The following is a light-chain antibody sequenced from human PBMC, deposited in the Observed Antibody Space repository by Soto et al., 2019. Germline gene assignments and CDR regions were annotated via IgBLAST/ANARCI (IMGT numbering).Light chain of an antibody. V-gene: IGLV2-14*01. J-gene: IGLJ2*01. CDR2: EVS. CDR3: SSYTNSSTYVV. Sequence: QSVLTQPASVSGSPGQSITISCTGTSSDVGGYNYVSWYQQHPDKAPKVMIYEVSNRPSGVSNRFSGFKSGNTASLTISGLQAEDEADYYCSSYTNSSTYVVFGGGTKVTVL. CDR1: SSDVGGYNY.